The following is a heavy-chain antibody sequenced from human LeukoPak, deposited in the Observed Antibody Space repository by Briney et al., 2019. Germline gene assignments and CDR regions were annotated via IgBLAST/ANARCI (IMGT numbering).Heavy chain of an antibody. CDR3: AREVHYYGSGTYFFWFDP. Sequence: SETLSLTCTVPGGSISSFYWSWIRQSPGKELEWIGYIYYSGNTKYNPSLKSRITMAVDTSKNQVSLKLTSVTAADTAIYYCAREVHYYGSGTYFFWFDPWGQGTLVTVSS. J-gene: IGHJ5*02. CDR1: GGSISSFY. CDR2: IYYSGNT. V-gene: IGHV4-59*01. D-gene: IGHD3-10*01.